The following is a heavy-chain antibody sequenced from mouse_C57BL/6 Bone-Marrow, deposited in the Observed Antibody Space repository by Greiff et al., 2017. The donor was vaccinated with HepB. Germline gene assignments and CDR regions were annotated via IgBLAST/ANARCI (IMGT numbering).Heavy chain of an antibody. Sequence: VQLQQSGTELVRPGASVKMSCKASGYTFTSYWMHWVKQRPGQGLEWIGAIYPGNGDTSYNKKFKGKAKLTADTSASTAYMELSSLTYEDSAVYYCASFEYWGQGTPVTVSS. J-gene: IGHJ3*01. CDR3: ASFEY. CDR2: IYPGNGDT. CDR1: GYTFTSYW. V-gene: IGHV1-5*01.